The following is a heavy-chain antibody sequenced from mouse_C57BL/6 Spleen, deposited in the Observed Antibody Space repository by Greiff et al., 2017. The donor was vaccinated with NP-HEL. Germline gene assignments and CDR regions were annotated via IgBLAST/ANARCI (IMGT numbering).Heavy chain of an antibody. D-gene: IGHD2-3*01. CDR3: ARDDGYYLAY. CDR2: IYPGDGDT. J-gene: IGHJ3*01. CDR1: GYAFSSSW. V-gene: IGHV1-82*01. Sequence: VKLQQSGPELVKPGASVKISCKASGYAFSSSWMNWVKQRPGKGLEWIGRIYPGDGDTNYNGKFKGKATLTADKSSSTAYMQLSSLTSEDSAVYFCARDDGYYLAYWGQGTLVTVSA.